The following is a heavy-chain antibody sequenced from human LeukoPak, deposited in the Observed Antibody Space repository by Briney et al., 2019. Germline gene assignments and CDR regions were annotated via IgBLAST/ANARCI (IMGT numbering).Heavy chain of an antibody. D-gene: IGHD2-15*01. J-gene: IGHJ5*02. V-gene: IGHV3-74*01. CDR1: GFTFSSYW. Sequence: GGSLRLSCAASGFTFSSYWMHWVRQAPGKGLVWVSRINTDGSSTSYADSVKGRFTISRDNAKNTLYLQMNSLRAEDTAVYYCARGIVVVAAHNWFDPWGQGTLVTVSS. CDR2: INTDGSST. CDR3: ARGIVVVAAHNWFDP.